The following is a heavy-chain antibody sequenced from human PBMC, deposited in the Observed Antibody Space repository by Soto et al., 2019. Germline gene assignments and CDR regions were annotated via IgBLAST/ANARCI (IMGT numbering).Heavy chain of an antibody. Sequence: EVQLVESGGGLVQPGGSLRLSCAASGFTVRSYAMNWVRQAPGKGLEWVSYLNSGSSTIYYGDSAKGRSSISSDNAMNSLYLQMNSLRDEDTAVYFCVTATFSTGYDLECWGHGALVTGSS. J-gene: IGHJ2*01. V-gene: IGHV3-48*02. D-gene: IGHD3-3*01. CDR1: GFTVRSYA. CDR2: LNSGSSTI. CDR3: VTATFSTGYDLEC.